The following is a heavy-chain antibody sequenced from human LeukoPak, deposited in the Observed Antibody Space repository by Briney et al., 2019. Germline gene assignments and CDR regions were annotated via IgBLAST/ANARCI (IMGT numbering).Heavy chain of an antibody. CDR2: IYHSGST. J-gene: IGHJ4*02. V-gene: IGHV4-38-2*02. Sequence: PSETLSLTCTVSGGSISSYYWSWIRQPPGKGLEWIGSIYHSGSTYYNPSLKSRVTISIDTSKNQFSLKLNSVTAADTAVYYCARDNPYGSGSYYKEYWGQGTLVTVSS. CDR3: ARDNPYGSGSYYKEY. D-gene: IGHD3-10*01. CDR1: GGSISSYY.